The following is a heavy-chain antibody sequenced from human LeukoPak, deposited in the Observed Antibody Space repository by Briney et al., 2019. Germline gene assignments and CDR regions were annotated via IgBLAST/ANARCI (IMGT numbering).Heavy chain of an antibody. CDR1: GFTFSDYY. CDR3: ARDSSSSWGKYYYYYYYMDV. V-gene: IGHV3-11*04. J-gene: IGHJ6*03. CDR2: ISSSGSTI. D-gene: IGHD6-13*01. Sequence: GGSLRLSCAASGFTFSDYYMSWIRQAPGKGLEWVSYISSSGSTIYYADSVKGRFTISRDNAKNSLYLQMNSLRAEDTAVYYCARDSSSSWGKYYYYYYYMDVWGKGPTVTVSS.